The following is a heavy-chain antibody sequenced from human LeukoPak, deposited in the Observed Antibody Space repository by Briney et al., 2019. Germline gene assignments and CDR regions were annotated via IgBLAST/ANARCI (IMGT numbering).Heavy chain of an antibody. CDR3: ARIKAVAGTSAMFDY. Sequence: SETLSLTCTVSGGSISSYYWSWIRQPPGKGLEWIGYIYSSGSTNYNPSLKSRVTISVDTSKNQFSLKLSSVTAADTAVYYCARIKAVAGTSAMFDYWGQGTLVTVSS. CDR1: GGSISSYY. D-gene: IGHD6-19*01. CDR2: IYSSGST. V-gene: IGHV4-59*01. J-gene: IGHJ4*02.